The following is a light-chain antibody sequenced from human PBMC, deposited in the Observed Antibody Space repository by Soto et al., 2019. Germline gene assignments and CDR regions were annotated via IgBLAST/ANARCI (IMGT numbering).Light chain of an antibody. Sequence: EIVLTQSPGTLSLSPGERATLSCRASQSVSSSYLAWYQQEPGQAPRLLIYGASSMATGIPDRFSGSGSGTDFTLTISRLEPDDFAVYYYQQYDRSPLTFGGGTKVEIK. CDR3: QQYDRSPLT. CDR1: QSVSSSY. CDR2: GAS. V-gene: IGKV3-20*01. J-gene: IGKJ4*01.